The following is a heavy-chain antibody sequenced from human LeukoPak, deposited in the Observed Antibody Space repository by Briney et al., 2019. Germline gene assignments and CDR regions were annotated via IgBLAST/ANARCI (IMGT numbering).Heavy chain of an antibody. CDR2: ISAYNGNT. Sequence: ASVKVSCKASGYTFTSYGISWVRQAPGQGLERMGWISAYNGNTNYAQKLQGRVTMTTDTSTSTAYMELRSLRSDDTAVYYCARDPPVIAAWIYYGMDVWGQGTTVTVSS. V-gene: IGHV1-18*01. J-gene: IGHJ6*02. D-gene: IGHD6-25*01. CDR3: ARDPPVIAAWIYYGMDV. CDR1: GYTFTSYG.